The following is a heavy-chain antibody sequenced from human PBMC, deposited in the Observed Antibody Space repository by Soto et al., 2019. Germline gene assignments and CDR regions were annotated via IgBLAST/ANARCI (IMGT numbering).Heavy chain of an antibody. CDR1: GYSFTSYL. Sequence: PGESMKISCKGSGYSFTSYLIGWVRKMTGKGLEWMGIIYPGDSDTRYSPSFQGQVTISADKSISTAYLQWSSLKASDTAMYYCATRYCSSTSCLPDYYMDVWGKGTTVTVSS. CDR3: ATRYCSSTSCLPDYYMDV. D-gene: IGHD2-2*01. V-gene: IGHV5-51*01. CDR2: IYPGDSDT. J-gene: IGHJ6*03.